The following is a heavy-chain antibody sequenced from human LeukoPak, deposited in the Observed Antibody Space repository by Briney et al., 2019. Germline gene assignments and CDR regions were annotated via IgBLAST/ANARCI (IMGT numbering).Heavy chain of an antibody. J-gene: IGHJ4*02. V-gene: IGHV3-66*01. CDR3: ARGKRYFDWLPPNFDY. Sequence: GGSLRLSCAASGFTVSSNYMSWVRQAPGKGLEWVSVIYSGGSTYYADSVKGIFTISRDNSKNTLYLQMNSLRAEDTAVYYCARGKRYFDWLPPNFDYWGQGTLVTVSS. CDR1: GFTVSSNY. D-gene: IGHD3-9*01. CDR2: IYSGGST.